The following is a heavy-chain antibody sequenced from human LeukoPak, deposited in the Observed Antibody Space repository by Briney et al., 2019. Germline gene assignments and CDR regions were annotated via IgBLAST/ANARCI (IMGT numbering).Heavy chain of an antibody. CDR1: GFTFSDYH. D-gene: IGHD2-2*01. CDR2: ISSSGGTI. J-gene: IGHJ4*02. CDR3: AKSGRTSCSTSCYYFDY. Sequence: PGGSLRLSCAASGFTFSDYHMSWIRQAPGKGLEWVSYISSSGGTISYADSVKGRFTISRDNAKNSLYLQMNSLRAEDTAVYYCAKSGRTSCSTSCYYFDYWGQGTLVTVSS. V-gene: IGHV3-11*01.